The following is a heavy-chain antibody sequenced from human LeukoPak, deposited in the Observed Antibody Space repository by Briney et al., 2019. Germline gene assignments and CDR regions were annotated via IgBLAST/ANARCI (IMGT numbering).Heavy chain of an antibody. Sequence: PSETLSLTCAVYGGSFSGYYWSWIRQPPGKGLEWIGEINHSGSTNYNPSLKSRVTISVDTSKNQFSLKLSSVTAADTAVYYCARRGYYYELADYWGQGTPVTVSS. V-gene: IGHV4-34*01. CDR3: ARRGYYYELADY. CDR2: INHSGST. CDR1: GGSFSGYY. J-gene: IGHJ4*02. D-gene: IGHD3-22*01.